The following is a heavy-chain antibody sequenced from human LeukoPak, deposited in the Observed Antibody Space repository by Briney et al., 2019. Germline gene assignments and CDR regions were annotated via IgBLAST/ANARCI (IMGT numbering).Heavy chain of an antibody. CDR2: IYSGGST. V-gene: IGHV3-53*01. D-gene: IGHD4-17*01. CDR1: GFTFEDYG. CDR3: ARSRAGYGDFYFDY. Sequence: GGSLRLSCAASGFTFEDYGMSWVRQAPGKGLEWVSVIYSGGSTYYADSVKGRFTISRDHSKNTLYLQMNSLRAEETAVYYCARSRAGYGDFYFDYWGQGTLVTVSS. J-gene: IGHJ4*02.